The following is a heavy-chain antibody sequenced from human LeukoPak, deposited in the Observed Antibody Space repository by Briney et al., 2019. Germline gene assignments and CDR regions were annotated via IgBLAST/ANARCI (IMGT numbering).Heavy chain of an antibody. CDR2: IYYSGST. Sequence: SETLSLTCTVSGGSISSYYWSWIRQHPGKGLEWIGYIYYSGSTYYNPSLKSRVTISVDTSKNQFSLKLSSVTAADTAVYYCARADIRQALGASDNWFDPWGQGTLVTVSS. J-gene: IGHJ5*02. D-gene: IGHD3-9*01. CDR3: ARADIRQALGASDNWFDP. CDR1: GGSISSYY. V-gene: IGHV4-59*06.